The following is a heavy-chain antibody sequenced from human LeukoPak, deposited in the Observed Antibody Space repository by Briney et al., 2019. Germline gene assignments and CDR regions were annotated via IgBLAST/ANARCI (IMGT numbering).Heavy chain of an antibody. V-gene: IGHV1-2*02. CDR3: AGDNSSPYYYYGMDV. J-gene: IGHJ6*04. Sequence: GASVKVSCKASGYTFTGYYMHWVRQAPGQGLEWMGWINPNSGGTNYAQKFQGRVTMTRDTSISPAYMELSRLRSDDTAVYYCAGDNSSPYYYYGMDVWGEGTTVTVSS. CDR1: GYTFTGYY. D-gene: IGHD4-11*01. CDR2: INPNSGGT.